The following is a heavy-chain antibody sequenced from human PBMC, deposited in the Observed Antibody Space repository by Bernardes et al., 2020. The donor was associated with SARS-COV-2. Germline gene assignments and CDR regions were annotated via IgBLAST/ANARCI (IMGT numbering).Heavy chain of an antibody. D-gene: IGHD6-19*01. Sequence: SETLSLTCTVSGGSISSSSYYWGWIRQPPGKGLEWIGSIYYSGSTYYNPSLKSRVTISVDTSKNQFSLKLSSVTAADTAVYYCARHRVYSSGPNWFDPWGQGTLVTVSS. CDR1: GGSISSSSYY. J-gene: IGHJ5*02. CDR3: ARHRVYSSGPNWFDP. CDR2: IYYSGST. V-gene: IGHV4-39*01.